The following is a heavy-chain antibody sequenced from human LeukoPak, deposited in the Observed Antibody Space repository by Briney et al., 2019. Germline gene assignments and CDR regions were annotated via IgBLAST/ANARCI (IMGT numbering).Heavy chain of an antibody. CDR1: GGSFSGYY. CDR3: ARVSSMVRGIRGAFDI. V-gene: IGHV4-34*01. J-gene: IGHJ3*02. Sequence: SESLSLTRAVYGGSFSGYYWSWIRQPPGKGLEWSGEINHSGSTNYNPSLNSRVTISVDTSKNQFSLKLSSVTAADTAVYYCARVSSMVRGIRGAFDIWGQGTMVTVSS. CDR2: INHSGST. D-gene: IGHD3-10*01.